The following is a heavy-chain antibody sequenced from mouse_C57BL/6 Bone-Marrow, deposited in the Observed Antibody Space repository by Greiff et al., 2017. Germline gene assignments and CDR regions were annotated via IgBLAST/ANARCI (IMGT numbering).Heavy chain of an antibody. V-gene: IGHV1-82*01. CDR1: GYAFSSSW. CDR3: ARYPPYAMDY. Sequence: VKLMESGPELVKPGASVKISCKASGYAFSSSWMNWVKQRPGKGLEWIGRIYPGDGDTNYNGKFKGKATLTADKSSSTAYMQLSSLTSEDSAVYFCARYPPYAMDYWGQGTSVTVSS. J-gene: IGHJ4*01. CDR2: IYPGDGDT.